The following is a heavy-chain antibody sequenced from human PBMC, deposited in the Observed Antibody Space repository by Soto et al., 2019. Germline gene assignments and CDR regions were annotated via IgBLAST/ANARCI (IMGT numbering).Heavy chain of an antibody. CDR2: LTGSGINT. J-gene: IGHJ6*02. CDR1: GFSFSRYA. D-gene: IGHD2-2*01. CDR3: VSSLDIVVAPTPHHYYLYGLDV. V-gene: IGHV3-23*01. Sequence: GGSLRLSCAASGFSFSRYAMSWVRQAPGKGLEWVSALTGSGINTYYADSLKGRFTISRDNSKNTLYLQMYSLRAEDTAVYYCVSSLDIVVAPTPHHYYLYGLDVWGQGTTVTVSS.